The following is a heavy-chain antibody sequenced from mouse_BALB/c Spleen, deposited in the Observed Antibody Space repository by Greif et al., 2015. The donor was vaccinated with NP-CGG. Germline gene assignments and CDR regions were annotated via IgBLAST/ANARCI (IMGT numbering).Heavy chain of an antibody. Sequence: EVQGVESGGGLVKPGGSLKLSCAASGFTFSDYYMYWVRQTPEKRLEWVATISDGGSYTYYPDSVKGRFTISRDNAKNNLYLQMSSLKSEDTAMYYCARDQVRRSPYYAMDYWGQGTSVTVSS. V-gene: IGHV5-4*02. D-gene: IGHD2-14*01. CDR2: ISDGGSYT. J-gene: IGHJ4*01. CDR1: GFTFSDYY. CDR3: ARDQVRRSPYYAMDY.